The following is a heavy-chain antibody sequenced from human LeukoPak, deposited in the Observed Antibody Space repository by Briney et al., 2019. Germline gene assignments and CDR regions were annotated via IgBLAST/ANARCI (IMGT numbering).Heavy chain of an antibody. CDR1: GFTLSTYW. CDR2: IKEDESEK. Sequence: GGSLRLSCAASGFTLSTYWMTWFRQAPGKGLEWVANIKEDESEKKYGDSVKGRFTISRDNAKNSLYLQMNSLRAEDTAVYYCARSARDSEYTNMDYWGQGTLVTVSS. V-gene: IGHV3-7*02. D-gene: IGHD5-18*01. J-gene: IGHJ4*02. CDR3: ARSARDSEYTNMDY.